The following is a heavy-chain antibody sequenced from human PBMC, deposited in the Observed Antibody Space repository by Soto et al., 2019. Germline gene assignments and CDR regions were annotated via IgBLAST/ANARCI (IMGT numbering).Heavy chain of an antibody. CDR3: ARDPVAYCGGDCRTFDY. CDR2: ISYDGSNK. V-gene: IGHV3-30*03. J-gene: IGHJ4*02. Sequence: GSLRLSCAASGFTFSSYGMHWVRQAPGKGLEWVAVISYDGSNKYYADSVKGRFTISRDNSKNTLYLQMNSLRAEDTAVYYCARDPVAYCGGDCRTFDYWGQGTLVTVSS. CDR1: GFTFSSYG. D-gene: IGHD2-21*02.